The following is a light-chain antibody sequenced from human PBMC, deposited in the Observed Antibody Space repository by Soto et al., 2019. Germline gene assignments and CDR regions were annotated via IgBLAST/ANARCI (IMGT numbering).Light chain of an antibody. Sequence: EIVLTQSPGTLSLSPGERATLSCRASQSVSSSYLAWYQQKPGQAPRLLIYGASSRATGIPDRCSGSGSGTVFSLTISRLEPEDFAVYYCLQYGSSPPLTFGPGTKVVIK. CDR3: LQYGSSPPLT. CDR1: QSVSSSY. CDR2: GAS. J-gene: IGKJ3*01. V-gene: IGKV3-20*01.